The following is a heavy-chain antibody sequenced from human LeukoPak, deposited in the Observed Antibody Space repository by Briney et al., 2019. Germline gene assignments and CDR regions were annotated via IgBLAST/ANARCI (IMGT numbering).Heavy chain of an antibody. D-gene: IGHD2-21*01. J-gene: IGHJ4*02. V-gene: IGHV4-34*01. CDR1: GGSFSGYY. CDR3: ARVRERSYFDYFDY. CDR2: INHSGST. Sequence: PSETLSLTCAVYGGSFSGYYWSWIRQPPGKGLEWIGEINHSGSTNYNPSLESRVTISVDTSKNQFSLKLSSVTVADTAVYYCARVRERSYFDYFDYWGQGTLVTVSS.